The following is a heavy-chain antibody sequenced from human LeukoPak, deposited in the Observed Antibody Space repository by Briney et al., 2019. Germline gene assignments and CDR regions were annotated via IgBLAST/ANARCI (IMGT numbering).Heavy chain of an antibody. V-gene: IGHV1-18*01. Sequence: GASVKVSCKASGYTFTSYGISWVRQAPGQGLEWMGWISAYNGNTNYAQKLQGRVTMTTDTSTSTAYMELRSLRSDDTAVYYCARSPGIAVAGPRDWFDPWGQGTLVTVSS. J-gene: IGHJ5*02. CDR2: ISAYNGNT. D-gene: IGHD6-19*01. CDR1: GYTFTSYG. CDR3: ARSPGIAVAGPRDWFDP.